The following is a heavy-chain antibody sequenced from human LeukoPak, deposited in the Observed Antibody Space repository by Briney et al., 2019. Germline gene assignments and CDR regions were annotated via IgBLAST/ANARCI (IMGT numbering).Heavy chain of an antibody. V-gene: IGHV3-21*06. J-gene: IGHJ4*02. CDR1: GFTFSSYS. CDR3: LRGDRRDY. Sequence: KTGGSLRLSCAASGFTFSSYSMNWARQAPGKGLEWVSSIDSSGGHMFYADSVKGRFIISRDNAKDSLYLQMNSLRVEDTAVYYCLRGDRRDYWGQGTLVTVSS. CDR2: IDSSGGHM.